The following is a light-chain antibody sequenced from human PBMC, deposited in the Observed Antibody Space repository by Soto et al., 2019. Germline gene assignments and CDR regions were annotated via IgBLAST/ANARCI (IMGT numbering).Light chain of an antibody. CDR1: SSEIADYDY. CDR2: EVS. Sequence: QSLLTQPASVSGTPGQSSTISWTVGSSEIADYDYVSWYQQHPGKAPIVLISEVSNRPSGVSNRFSGSKTGNTASLTISGLQAEDEADYYCNSYVTGHTRVFGTGTRAPS. V-gene: IGLV2-14*01. CDR3: NSYVTGHTRV. J-gene: IGLJ1*01.